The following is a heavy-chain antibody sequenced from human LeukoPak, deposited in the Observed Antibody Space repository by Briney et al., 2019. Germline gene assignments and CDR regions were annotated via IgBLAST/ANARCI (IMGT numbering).Heavy chain of an antibody. CDR3: AKDPRWGTKDYYYYYMDV. V-gene: IGHV3-30*02. Sequence: DSVKGRFTISRGNSKNTLYLQMNSLRAEDTAVYYCAKDPRWGTKDYYYYYMDVWGKGTTVTVSS. J-gene: IGHJ6*03. D-gene: IGHD1-14*01.